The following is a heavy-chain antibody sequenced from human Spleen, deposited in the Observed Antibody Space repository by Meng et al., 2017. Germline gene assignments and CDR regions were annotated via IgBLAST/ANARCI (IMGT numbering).Heavy chain of an antibody. CDR2: IYTSGST. CDR1: GGSISSGTNY. Sequence: SETLSLTCIVSGGSISSGTNYWSWIRQPAGKGLEWIGRIYTSGSTTYNPSLKSRVTISVDTSKNQFSLKLSSVTAADTAVYYCASWGGNSYYYDSSGWSYWGQGTLVTVSS. D-gene: IGHD3-22*01. CDR3: ASWGGNSYYYDSSGWSY. V-gene: IGHV4-61*02. J-gene: IGHJ4*02.